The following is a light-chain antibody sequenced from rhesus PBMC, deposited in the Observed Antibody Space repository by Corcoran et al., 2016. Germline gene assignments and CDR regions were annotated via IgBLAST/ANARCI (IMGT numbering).Light chain of an antibody. CDR2: YAT. CDR3: QQYNDLVT. CDR1: QDIRTY. Sequence: DIQMTQSPSSVSASVGDRVAITCRASQDIRTYLAWYQQNPGKAPRLLVYYATTLHSGVPSRFSGSGSGTEFTLTISGLQPEDFATYYCQQYNDLVTFGGGTKVEIQ. J-gene: IGKJ4*01. V-gene: IGKV1-25*01.